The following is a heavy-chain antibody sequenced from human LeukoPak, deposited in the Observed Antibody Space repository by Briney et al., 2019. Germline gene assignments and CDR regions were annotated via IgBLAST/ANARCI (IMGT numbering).Heavy chain of an antibody. CDR3: AKRPGPVATPFYFDY. CDR1: GFTFSSYA. V-gene: IGHV3-23*01. Sequence: GGSLRLSCAASGFTFSSYAMSWVRQAPGKGLEWVSAISGSGGSTYYADSVKGRFTISRDNSKNTLYLQMNNLRAEDTAVYYCAKRPGPVATPFYFDYWGQGTLVTVSS. CDR2: ISGSGGST. J-gene: IGHJ4*02.